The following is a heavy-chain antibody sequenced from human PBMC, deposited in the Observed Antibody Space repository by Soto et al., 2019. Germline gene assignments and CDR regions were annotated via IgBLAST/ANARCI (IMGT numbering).Heavy chain of an antibody. CDR2: ISGNGASK. V-gene: IGHV3-23*01. D-gene: IGHD6-13*01. J-gene: IGHJ4*02. CDR3: AKDVREAAAGTFDS. Sequence: EVQLLESGGGLVQPGGSLRLSCAASGFTFNNYAMNWVRQAPGKGLEWVSSISGNGASKYYTDSVKGRFTISRDNSKNTLYVQMNSLKFEDTAVYYCAKDVREAAAGTFDSWGQGILVTVSS. CDR1: GFTFNNYA.